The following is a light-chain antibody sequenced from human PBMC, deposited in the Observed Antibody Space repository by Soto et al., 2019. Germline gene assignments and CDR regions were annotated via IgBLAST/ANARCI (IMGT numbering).Light chain of an antibody. CDR1: QDVRNY. J-gene: IGKJ4*01. Sequence: DLQMTQSPSSLSASVGDRVTITCQASQDVRNYLNWYQQKPGKAPKLLIYDASNLETGVPSRFSGSGSGTDFTFTISSLQPEDIATYFCQQCDNLPLTFGGGTKVEIK. CDR2: DAS. CDR3: QQCDNLPLT. V-gene: IGKV1-33*01.